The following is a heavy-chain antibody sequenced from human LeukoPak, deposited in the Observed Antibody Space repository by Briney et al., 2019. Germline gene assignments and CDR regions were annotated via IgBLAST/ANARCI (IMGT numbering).Heavy chain of an antibody. V-gene: IGHV4-59*01. CDR3: AREYYDILTGYYYFDY. CDR1: GGSISSYY. Sequence: SETLSLTCTVSGGSISSYYWSWIRQPPGKGLEWIGYIYYSGSTNYNPSLKSRVTISVDTSKNQFSLKLSSVTAADTAVYYCAREYYDILTGYYYFDYWGQGTLVTVSS. J-gene: IGHJ4*02. D-gene: IGHD3-9*01. CDR2: IYYSGST.